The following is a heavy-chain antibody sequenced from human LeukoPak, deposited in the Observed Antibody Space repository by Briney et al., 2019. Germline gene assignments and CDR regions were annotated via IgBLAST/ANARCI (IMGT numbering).Heavy chain of an antibody. CDR3: ASGDIVVVAAATEPFDY. D-gene: IGHD2-15*01. Sequence: PGGSLRLSCAASGFRFSTYWMHWVRQAPGKGLVWVSRIIHDEYTTDYADLVKGRFIISREIAKHKLYLQMNRLRAEDTAIYYCASGDIVVVAAATEPFDYWGRGTPVTVSS. CDR2: IIHDEYTT. J-gene: IGHJ4*02. CDR1: GFRFSTYW. V-gene: IGHV3-74*01.